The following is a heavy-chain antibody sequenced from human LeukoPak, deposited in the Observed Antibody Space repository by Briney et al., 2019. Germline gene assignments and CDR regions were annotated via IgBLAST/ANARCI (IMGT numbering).Heavy chain of an antibody. CDR1: GGSISSSNW. CDR3: ARLLALRYFDWLPSHRGNWFDP. Sequence: KSSETLSLTCAVSGGSISSSNWWSWVRPPPGKGLEWIGEIYHSGSTNYNPSLKSRVTISVDTSKNQFSLKLRSVTAADTAVYYCARLLALRYFDWLPSHRGNWFDPWGQGTLVTVSS. J-gene: IGHJ5*02. V-gene: IGHV4-4*02. CDR2: IYHSGST. D-gene: IGHD3-9*01.